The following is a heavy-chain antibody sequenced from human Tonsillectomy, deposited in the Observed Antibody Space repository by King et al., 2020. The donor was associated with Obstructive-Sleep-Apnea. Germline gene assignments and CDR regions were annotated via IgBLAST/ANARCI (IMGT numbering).Heavy chain of an antibody. D-gene: IGHD3-10*02. V-gene: IGHV3-72*01. Sequence: VQLVESGGGLVQPGGSLRLSCAASGFTFSDHYMDWVRLAPGKGLEWVGRSRNKEDKYTTEYAASVKGRFTISRDASKKSLHLQMNSLKAGDTAVYYCAKDEKVFGDLSGMDVWGQGTTVTVSS. CDR3: AKDEKVFGDLSGMDV. J-gene: IGHJ6*02. CDR2: SRNKEDKYTT. CDR1: GFTFSDHY.